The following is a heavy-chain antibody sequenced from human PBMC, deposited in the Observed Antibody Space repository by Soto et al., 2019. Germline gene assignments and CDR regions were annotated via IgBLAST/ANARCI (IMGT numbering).Heavy chain of an antibody. CDR2: IGTRGDI. Sequence: GGSLRLSCAASGFAFSTFSMHWVRQAPGKGLEWVSSIGTRGDIYYADSVKGRFTISRDNAKNSLSLQMNSLRAEDTGVYYCAREETAWPLAYGLDVWGQGTTVTVSS. CDR3: AREETAWPLAYGLDV. CDR1: GFAFSTFS. D-gene: IGHD2-21*02. J-gene: IGHJ6*02. V-gene: IGHV3-21*01.